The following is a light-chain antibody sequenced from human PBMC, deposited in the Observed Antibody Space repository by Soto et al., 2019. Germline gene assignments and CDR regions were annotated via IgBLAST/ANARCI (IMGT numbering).Light chain of an antibody. CDR1: SSDVGGYNY. CDR2: DLS. Sequence: QSALTQPHSVSGSPGQSVTISCTGTSSDVGGYNYVSWYQQHPGKAPKLMIYDLSKRPSGVPDRFSGSKSGNTASLTISGLQAEDEAGYYCCAYAGSYIYVFGTGTKVTVL. CDR3: CAYAGSYIYV. J-gene: IGLJ1*01. V-gene: IGLV2-11*01.